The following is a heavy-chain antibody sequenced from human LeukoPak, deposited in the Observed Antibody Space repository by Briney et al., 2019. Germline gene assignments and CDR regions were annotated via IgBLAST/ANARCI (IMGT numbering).Heavy chain of an antibody. CDR2: IYTSGST. CDR1: GGSINSYY. V-gene: IGHV4-4*07. J-gene: IGHJ4*02. D-gene: IGHD3-22*01. Sequence: SETLSLTCIVSGGSINSYYWSWIRQPAGKGLEWIGRIYTSGSTNYNPSLKSRVTMSVDMSRNQFSLKLSSVTAADTAVYFCARGAYYYDSSGLGLGYWGQGRLVTVSS. CDR3: ARGAYYYDSSGLGLGY.